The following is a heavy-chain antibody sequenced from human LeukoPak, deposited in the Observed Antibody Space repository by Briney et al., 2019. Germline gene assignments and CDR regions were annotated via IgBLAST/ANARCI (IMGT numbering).Heavy chain of an antibody. Sequence: SVKVSCKASGGTFSSYAISWVRQAPGQGLEWMGGIIPIFGTANFAQKFQGRVTITTDESTSTAYMELSSLRSEDTAVYYCARDGQSTYYYDSSVAFDIWGQGTMVTVSS. D-gene: IGHD3-22*01. CDR2: IIPIFGTA. J-gene: IGHJ3*02. V-gene: IGHV1-69*05. CDR3: ARDGQSTYYYDSSVAFDI. CDR1: GGTFSSYA.